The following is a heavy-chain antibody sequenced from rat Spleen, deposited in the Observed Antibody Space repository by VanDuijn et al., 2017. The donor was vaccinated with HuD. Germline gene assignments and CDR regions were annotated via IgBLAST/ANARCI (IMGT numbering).Heavy chain of an antibody. Sequence: EVQLVESGGGLVQPGRSLKLSCAASGFTYSDYVMAWVRQAPTKGLEWVASISTGGGNTYYRDSVKGRFTFSRDNARGTLYLQMDSLRSEDTATYYCAREAGIPFHYFDYWGQGVMVTVSS. V-gene: IGHV5S23*01. CDR3: AREAGIPFHYFDY. CDR2: ISTGGGNT. CDR1: GFTYSDYV. D-gene: IGHD1-4*01. J-gene: IGHJ2*01.